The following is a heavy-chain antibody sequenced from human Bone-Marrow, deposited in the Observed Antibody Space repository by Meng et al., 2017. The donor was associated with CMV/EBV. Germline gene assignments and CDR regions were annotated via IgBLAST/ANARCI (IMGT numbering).Heavy chain of an antibody. D-gene: IGHD3-3*01. J-gene: IGHJ5*02. CDR2: IYYSGST. V-gene: IGHV4-61*01. Sequence: GSLRLSCTVSGYSITSGYYWGWIRQPPGKGLEWIGYIYYSGSTNYNPSLKSRVTISVDTSKNQFSLKLSSMTAADTAVYYCARGSGFDPWGQGTLVTVSS. CDR1: GYSITSGYY. CDR3: ARGSGFDP.